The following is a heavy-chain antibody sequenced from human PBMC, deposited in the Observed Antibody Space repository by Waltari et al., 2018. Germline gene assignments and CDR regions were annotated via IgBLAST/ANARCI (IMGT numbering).Heavy chain of an antibody. CDR1: GGSFSGYY. D-gene: IGHD2-2*01. V-gene: IGHV4-34*01. CDR3: ARKAEYCSSTSCYRLGYFDY. J-gene: IGHJ4*02. Sequence: QVQLQQWGAGLLKPSETLSLTCAVYGGSFSGYYWSWIRQPPGKGLEWIGEINQRVSTNYNPSRKSRFTISVDTSKNQFSLKLSSVTAADTAVYYCARKAEYCSSTSCYRLGYFDYWGQGTLVTVSS. CDR2: INQRVST.